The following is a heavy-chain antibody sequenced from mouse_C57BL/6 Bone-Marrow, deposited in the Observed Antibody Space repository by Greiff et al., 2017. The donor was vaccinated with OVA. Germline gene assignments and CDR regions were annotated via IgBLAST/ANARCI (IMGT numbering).Heavy chain of an antibody. V-gene: IGHV10-3*01. D-gene: IGHD1-1*01. J-gene: IGHJ2*01. CDR1: GFTFNTYA. CDR3: VRGIITTGGPYFDY. Sequence: EVKLVESGGGLVQPKGSLKLSCAASGFTFNTYAMHWVRQAPGKGLEWVARIRSKSSNYATYYADSVKDRFTISRDDSQSMLYLQMNNLKTEDTAMYYCVRGIITTGGPYFDYWGQGTTLTVSS. CDR2: IRSKSSNYAT.